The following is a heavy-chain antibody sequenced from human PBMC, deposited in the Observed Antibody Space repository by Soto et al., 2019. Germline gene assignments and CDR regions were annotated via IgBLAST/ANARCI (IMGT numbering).Heavy chain of an antibody. D-gene: IGHD6-6*01. CDR2: INHSGST. Sequence: QVQLQQWGAGLLKPSETLSLTCAVYGGSFSGYYWSWIRQPPGKGLAWIGEINHSGSTNYNPSLKSRVTISVDTSKNQFSLKLSSVTAADTAVYYCAGRYSSSSGYYYYGMDVWGQGTTVTVSS. CDR1: GGSFSGYY. CDR3: AGRYSSSSGYYYYGMDV. J-gene: IGHJ6*02. V-gene: IGHV4-34*01.